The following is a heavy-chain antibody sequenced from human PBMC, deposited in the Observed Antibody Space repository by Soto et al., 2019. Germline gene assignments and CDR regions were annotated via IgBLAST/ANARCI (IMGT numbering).Heavy chain of an antibody. D-gene: IGHD3-3*01. J-gene: IGHJ6*02. CDR3: ARADGVAYYYGMDV. V-gene: IGHV3-30-3*01. CDR2: ISYDGSNK. Sequence: GGSLRLSCAASGFTFSNYAMHWVRQAPGKGLEWVAVISYDGSNKFYADSMKVRFTISRDNSKNTLYLQVNSLRAEDTAVYCCARADGVAYYYGMDVWGQGTTVTVSS. CDR1: GFTFSNYA.